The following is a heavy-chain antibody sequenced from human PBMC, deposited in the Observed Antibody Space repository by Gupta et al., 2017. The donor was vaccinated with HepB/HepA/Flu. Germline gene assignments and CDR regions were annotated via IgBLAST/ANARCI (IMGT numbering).Heavy chain of an antibody. J-gene: IGHJ3*02. CDR3: ARGLDVPGAHARAFGI. CDR1: GFTFSSYV. Sequence: EVQLVESGEGLVQPGGSLRLSCAASGFTFSSYVMHWVRQAPGKGLEHVSGITGDEIIKYYADSVKGRFTISRDNSKNMVYLQMGSLRPEDTAVYYCARGLDVPGAHARAFGIWGQGTLVTISS. V-gene: IGHV3-64*02. CDR2: ITGDEIIK. D-gene: IGHD3-10*02.